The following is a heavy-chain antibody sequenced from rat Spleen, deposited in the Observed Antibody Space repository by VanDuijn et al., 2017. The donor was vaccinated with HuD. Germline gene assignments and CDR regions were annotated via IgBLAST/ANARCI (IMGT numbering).Heavy chain of an antibody. D-gene: IGHD1-2*01. V-gene: IGHV3-1*01. CDR1: GYSITSNY. J-gene: IGHJ4*01. Sequence: EVQLQESGPGLVKPSQSLSLTCSVTGYSITSNYWGWIRKFPENKMEWMGYISYSGSTSYNPSLKSRISITRDTSKNQFFLQLNSVTTEDTATYYCARLGYSSYRGVMAAWGQGASVTVSS. CDR3: ARLGYSSYRGVMAA. CDR2: ISYSGST.